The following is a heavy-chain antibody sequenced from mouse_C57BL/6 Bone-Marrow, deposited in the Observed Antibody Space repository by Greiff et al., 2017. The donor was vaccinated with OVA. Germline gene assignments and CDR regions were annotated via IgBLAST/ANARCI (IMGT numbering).Heavy chain of an antibody. CDR3: TTWDYYGSSSWFAY. D-gene: IGHD1-1*01. CDR2: IDPENGDT. V-gene: IGHV14-4*01. CDR1: GFNIKDDY. J-gene: IGHJ3*01. Sequence: VHVKQSGAELVRPGASVKLSCTASGFNIKDDYMHWVKQRPEQGLEWIGWIDPENGDTEYASKFPGKATLTADTSSNTAYLQLSSLTSEETAVYYCTTWDYYGSSSWFAYWGQGTLVTVPA.